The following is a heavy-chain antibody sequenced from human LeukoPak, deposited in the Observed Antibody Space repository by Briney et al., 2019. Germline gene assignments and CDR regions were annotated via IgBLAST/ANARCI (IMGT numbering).Heavy chain of an antibody. CDR3: ARGADTAMVTGYYFDY. CDR2: IYYSGST. V-gene: IGHV4-59*08. CDR1: GGSISSYY. Sequence: SETLSLTCTVSGGSISSYYWSWIRQPPGKGLEWIGYIYYSGSTNYNPSLKSRVTISVDTSKNQFSLKLTSVTAADTAVYYCARGADTAMVTGYYFDYWGQGTLVTVSS. D-gene: IGHD5-18*01. J-gene: IGHJ4*02.